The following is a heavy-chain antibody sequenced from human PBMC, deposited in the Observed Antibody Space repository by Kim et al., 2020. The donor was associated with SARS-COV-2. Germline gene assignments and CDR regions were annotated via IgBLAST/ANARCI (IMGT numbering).Heavy chain of an antibody. CDR2: YT. CDR3: ARDSVRHLDY. Sequence: YTDETVTVKSRITINPDTSKNQCSLQLNSVTPEDAAVYYCARDSVRHLDYWGQGTLVTVSS. J-gene: IGHJ4*02. D-gene: IGHD6-6*01. V-gene: IGHV6-1*01.